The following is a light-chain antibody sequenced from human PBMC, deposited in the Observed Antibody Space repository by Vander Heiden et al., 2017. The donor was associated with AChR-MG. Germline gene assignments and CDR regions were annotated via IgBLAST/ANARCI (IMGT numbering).Light chain of an antibody. CDR2: DVS. CDR1: SRDVGGYNQ. Sequence: QSALTQPRSVSGSPGPSVTLPCTGTSRDVGGYNQVSWYQQHPGKAPKLMIYDVSKRPSGVPDRFSGSKSGNTASLTISGLQAEDEADYYCCSYAGSYTYVFGTGTKVTVL. J-gene: IGLJ1*01. V-gene: IGLV2-11*01. CDR3: CSYAGSYTYV.